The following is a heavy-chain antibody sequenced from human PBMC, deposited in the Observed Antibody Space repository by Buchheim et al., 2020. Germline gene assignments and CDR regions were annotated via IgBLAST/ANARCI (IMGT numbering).Heavy chain of an antibody. D-gene: IGHD3-3*01. Sequence: EVQVVESGGGLVKPGGSLRLSCVASGFTFNTAWMSWVRQTPGKGLEWLANIKQDGSEKYYVDSVKGRFTISRDNAKNSLYLQMNSLRAEDTAVYYCANLQVGDFWSGYYGYGWFDPWGQGTL. J-gene: IGHJ5*02. CDR1: GFTFNTAW. CDR3: ANLQVGDFWSGYYGYGWFDP. V-gene: IGHV3-7*01. CDR2: IKQDGSEK.